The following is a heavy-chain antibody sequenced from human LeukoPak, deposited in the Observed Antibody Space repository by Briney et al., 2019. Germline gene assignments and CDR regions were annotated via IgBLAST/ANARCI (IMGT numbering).Heavy chain of an antibody. D-gene: IGHD3-22*01. CDR1: GYTFTGYY. J-gene: IGHJ5*02. V-gene: IGHV1-2*06. CDR3: AREGYYYDGGDP. Sequence: ASVKVSCKASGYTFTGYYMHWVRQAPGQGLEWMGRINPNSGGTNYAQKLQGRVTMTTDTSTSTAYMELRSLRSDDTAVYYCAREGYYYDGGDPWGQGTLVTVSS. CDR2: INPNSGGT.